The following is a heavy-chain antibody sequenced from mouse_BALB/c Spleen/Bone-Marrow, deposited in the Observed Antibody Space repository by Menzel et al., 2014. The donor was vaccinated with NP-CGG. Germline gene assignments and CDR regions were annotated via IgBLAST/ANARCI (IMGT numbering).Heavy chain of an antibody. Sequence: QVQLQQSGAELAKPGASVKMSCKASGYTFTVYWIHWVKQRPGQGLGWIGYINPSTAYTEYNQKFKDKATLTADKSSTTAYMQLSSLTSEDSAVYYCALTTATPFAYWGQGTLVTVS. CDR1: GYTFTVYW. CDR3: ALTTATPFAY. D-gene: IGHD1-2*01. V-gene: IGHV1-7*01. J-gene: IGHJ3*01. CDR2: INPSTAYT.